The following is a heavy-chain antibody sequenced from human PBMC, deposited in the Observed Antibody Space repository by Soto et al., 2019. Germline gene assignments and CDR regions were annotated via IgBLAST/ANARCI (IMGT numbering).Heavy chain of an antibody. J-gene: IGHJ6*02. Sequence: ASVKVSCKASGYTFTGYYMHWVRQAPGQGLEWMGWINPNSGGTNYAQKFQGWVTMTRDTSISTAYMELSRLRSDDTAVYYCARDSSSSVLAVAGTGYYYYYGMDVWGQGTTVTVSS. CDR1: GYTFTGYY. D-gene: IGHD6-19*01. CDR3: ARDSSSSVLAVAGTGYYYYYGMDV. CDR2: INPNSGGT. V-gene: IGHV1-2*04.